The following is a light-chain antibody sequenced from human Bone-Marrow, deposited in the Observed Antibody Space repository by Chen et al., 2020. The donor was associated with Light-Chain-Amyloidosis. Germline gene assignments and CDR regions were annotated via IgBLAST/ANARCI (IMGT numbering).Light chain of an antibody. J-gene: IGKJ2*01. CDR1: QIISNW. CDR3: QQYSSYCFT. Sequence: DIQMTQSPYTLSASVGDRVTITCRASQIISNWLAWYQQKPGKAPNLLIYNASNLQRGVPSRFSGSGSGTEFTLTINGLQPEDFTTYYCQQYSSYCFTFGQGTKLELK. CDR2: NAS. V-gene: IGKV1-5*03.